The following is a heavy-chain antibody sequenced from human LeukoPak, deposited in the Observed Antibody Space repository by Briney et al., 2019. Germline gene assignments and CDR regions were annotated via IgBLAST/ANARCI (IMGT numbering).Heavy chain of an antibody. D-gene: IGHD6-6*01. CDR1: GYTFTSYY. Sequence: GASVKVSCKASGYTFTSYYMHWLRQAPGQGLEWMGIINPSGGSTSYAQKFQGRVTMTRDMSTSTVYMELSSLRSEDTAVYYCAREYRASIAARSSHYYYYYYMDVWGKGTTVTVSS. CDR3: AREYRASIAARSSHYYYYYYMDV. CDR2: INPSGGST. V-gene: IGHV1-46*01. J-gene: IGHJ6*03.